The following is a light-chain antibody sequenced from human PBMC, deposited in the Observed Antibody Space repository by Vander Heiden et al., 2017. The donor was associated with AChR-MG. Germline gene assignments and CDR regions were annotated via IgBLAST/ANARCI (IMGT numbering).Light chain of an antibody. V-gene: IGLV3-1*01. J-gene: IGLJ2*01. CDR3: QAWNNSIVV. Sequence: SYELTQPPSVSVSLGQTASITCSGDKLGNKYACWYQQKPGQSPVLVIYQDTKRPSGIPERFSGSNSGNTATLTISGTQAMDEADYYCQAWNNSIVVFGGGTKLTVL. CDR1: KLGNKY. CDR2: QDT.